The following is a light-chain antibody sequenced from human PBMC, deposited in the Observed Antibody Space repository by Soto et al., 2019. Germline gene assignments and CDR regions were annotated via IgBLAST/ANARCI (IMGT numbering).Light chain of an antibody. V-gene: IGLV2-14*01. CDR3: SSYTSSDTLV. CDR2: DVS. CDR1: SSDVGGYNY. Sequence: QPASVSGSPGQSITISCTGTSSDVGGYNYVSWYQQHPGKAPKLMIYDVSNRPSGISNRFSGSKSDNTASLTISGLQAEDEANYYCSSYTSSDTLVFGGGTKVTVL. J-gene: IGLJ2*01.